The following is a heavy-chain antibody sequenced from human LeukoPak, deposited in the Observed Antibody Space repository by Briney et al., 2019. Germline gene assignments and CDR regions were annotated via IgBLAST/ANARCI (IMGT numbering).Heavy chain of an antibody. Sequence: GGSLRLSCAASGFTFSSYWMSWVRQAPGKGLEWVANIKQDGSEKYYVDSVKGRFTISRDNAKNSLYLQMNSLRAEDTAVYYCARSLTYHDFWSGYWVSDYWGQGTLVTVSS. V-gene: IGHV3-7*01. J-gene: IGHJ4*02. CDR2: IKQDGSEK. CDR1: GFTFSSYW. D-gene: IGHD3-3*01. CDR3: ARSLTYHDFWSGYWVSDY.